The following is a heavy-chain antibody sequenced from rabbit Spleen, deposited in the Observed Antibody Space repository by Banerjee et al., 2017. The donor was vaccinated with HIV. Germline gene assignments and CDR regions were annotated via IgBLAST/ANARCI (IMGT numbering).Heavy chain of an antibody. CDR2: IYTGSGGSV. V-gene: IGHV1S40*01. CDR1: GFSFSSDYY. Sequence: QSLEESGGDLVKPGASLTLTCTASGFSFSSDYYMCWVRQAPGKGLEWIGCIYTGSGGSVDYASWAKGRFTISKTSSTTVTLQVTSLTAADTATYFCARGPTMTFVPYFNLWGQGTLVTVS. J-gene: IGHJ4*01. CDR3: ARGPTMTFVPYFNL. D-gene: IGHD2-1*01.